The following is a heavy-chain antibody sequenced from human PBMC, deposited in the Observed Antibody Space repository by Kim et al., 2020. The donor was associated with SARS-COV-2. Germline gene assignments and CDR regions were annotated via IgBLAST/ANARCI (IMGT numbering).Heavy chain of an antibody. J-gene: IGHJ4*02. Sequence: SETLSLTCTVSGGSISSSSYYWGWIRQPPGKGLEWIGSIYYSGSTYYNPSLKSRVTISVDTSKNQFSLKLSSVTAADTAVYYCSRRYCSSTSCYSAKHYFDYWGQGTLVTVSS. D-gene: IGHD2-2*01. CDR1: GGSISSSSYY. CDR3: SRRYCSSTSCYSAKHYFDY. CDR2: IYYSGST. V-gene: IGHV4-39*01.